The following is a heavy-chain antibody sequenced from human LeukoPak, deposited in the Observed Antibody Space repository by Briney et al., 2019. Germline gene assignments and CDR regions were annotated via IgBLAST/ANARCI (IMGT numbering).Heavy chain of an antibody. CDR1: GFTFSSYS. D-gene: IGHD3-10*01. J-gene: IGHJ4*02. CDR2: ISSSSSYI. CDR3: ARDKGPYYYLSY. Sequence: GGSLKLSCAASGFTFSSYSMNWVRQAPGKGLEWVSSISSSSSYIYYADSVKGRFTISRDNAKNSLYLQMNSLRAEDTAVYYCARDKGPYYYLSYWGQGTLVTVSS. V-gene: IGHV3-21*01.